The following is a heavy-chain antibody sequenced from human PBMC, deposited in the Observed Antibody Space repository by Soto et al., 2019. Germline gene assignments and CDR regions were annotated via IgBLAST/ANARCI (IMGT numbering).Heavy chain of an antibody. CDR3: AKDTYIMVGGTHIDF. CDR2: ISWNGDSS. CDR1: GLTFDDYA. J-gene: IGHJ4*02. Sequence: EVHLVESGGGLVQPGRSLRLSCVASGLTFDDYAMHWVRQAPGKGLEWVSGISWNGDSSGYADSVKGRFTISRDNAKNSLFLQMNSLGADDTALYFCAKDTYIMVGGTHIDFWGRGTLVTVSS. D-gene: IGHD1-26*01. V-gene: IGHV3-9*01.